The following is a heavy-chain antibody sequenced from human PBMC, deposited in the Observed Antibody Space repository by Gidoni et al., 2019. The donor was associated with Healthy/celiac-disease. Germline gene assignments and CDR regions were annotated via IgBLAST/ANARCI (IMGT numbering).Heavy chain of an antibody. V-gene: IGHV1-69*01. Sequence: QVHLVQSGAEVQKPGSSVTISCKASGGTFSSYAISWVRQAPGQGLEWMGGLIPIFGTANYAQKFQGRVTMTADESTSTAYMELSSLRSEDTAVYYCASSETTVSVTYYYYGMDVWGQGTTVTASS. D-gene: IGHD4-4*01. CDR1: GGTFSSYA. CDR3: ASSETTVSVTYYYYGMDV. CDR2: LIPIFGTA. J-gene: IGHJ6*02.